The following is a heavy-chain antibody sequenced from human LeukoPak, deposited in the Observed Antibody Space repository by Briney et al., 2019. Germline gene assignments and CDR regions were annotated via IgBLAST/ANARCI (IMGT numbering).Heavy chain of an antibody. CDR2: IYTSGST. CDR3: ARDSYYYDSSGYRLFDY. V-gene: IGHV4-4*07. Sequence: SETLSLTCTVSGGSISSYYWSWIRQPAGKGLEWIGRIYTSGSTNYNPSLKSRVTMSVDTSKNQFSLKLSSVTAADTAVYYCARDSYYYDSSGYRLFDYWGQGTLVTVSS. J-gene: IGHJ4*02. CDR1: GGSISSYY. D-gene: IGHD3-22*01.